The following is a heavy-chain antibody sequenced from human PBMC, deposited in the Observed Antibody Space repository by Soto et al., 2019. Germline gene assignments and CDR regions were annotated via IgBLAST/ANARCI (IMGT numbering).Heavy chain of an antibody. CDR1: GGSISSSSYY. J-gene: IGHJ4*02. V-gene: IGHV4-39*01. Sequence: SETLSLTCTVSGGSISSSSYYWGWIRQPPGKGLEWIGSIYYSGSTYYNPSLKSRVTISVDTSKNQFSLKLSSVTAADTAVYYCARHVLGPYELRFLEWLLFLDYWGQGTLVTVSS. D-gene: IGHD3-3*01. CDR3: ARHVLGPYELRFLEWLLFLDY. CDR2: IYYSGST.